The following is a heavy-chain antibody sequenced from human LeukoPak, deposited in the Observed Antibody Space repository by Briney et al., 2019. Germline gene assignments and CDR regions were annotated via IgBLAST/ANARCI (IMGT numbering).Heavy chain of an antibody. CDR3: ARLAGLRPEKVDY. CDR1: GGSISSNSYY. J-gene: IGHJ4*02. CDR2: IYYSGST. Sequence: SETLSLTCTVSGGSISSNSYYWGWIRQPPGKGLKWIGSIYYSGSTYYNPSLKSRVTISVDTSKNQFSLKLSSVTAADTAVYYCARLAGLRPEKVDYWGQGTLVTVSS. V-gene: IGHV4-39*01. D-gene: IGHD5-12*01.